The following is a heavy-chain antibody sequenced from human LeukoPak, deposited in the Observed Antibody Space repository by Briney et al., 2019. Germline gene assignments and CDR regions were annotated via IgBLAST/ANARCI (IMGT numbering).Heavy chain of an antibody. Sequence: GASVKVSCKASGDTFSNYAISWVRQAPGQGLEWLGGIIPIFGTANYAQKFQGRVTITADESTSTAYMELSSLRSEDTAVYYCARVVDTAIQNAFDIWGQGTMVTVSS. J-gene: IGHJ3*02. V-gene: IGHV1-69*13. D-gene: IGHD5-18*01. CDR2: IIPIFGTA. CDR3: ARVVDTAIQNAFDI. CDR1: GDTFSNYA.